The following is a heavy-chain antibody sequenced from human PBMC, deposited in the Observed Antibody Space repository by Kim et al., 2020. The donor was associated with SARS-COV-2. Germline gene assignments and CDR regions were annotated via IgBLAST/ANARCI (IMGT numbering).Heavy chain of an antibody. Sequence: SETLSLTCAVYGGSFSGYYWSWIRQPPGKGLEWIGEINHSGSTNYNPSLKSRVTISVDTSKNQFSLKLSSVTAADTAVYYCVRGLEGGYSSSSPWGGYYYGMDVWGQGTTVTVSS. D-gene: IGHD6-6*01. J-gene: IGHJ6*02. CDR2: INHSGST. CDR3: VRGLEGGYSSSSPWGGYYYGMDV. CDR1: GGSFSGYY. V-gene: IGHV4-34*01.